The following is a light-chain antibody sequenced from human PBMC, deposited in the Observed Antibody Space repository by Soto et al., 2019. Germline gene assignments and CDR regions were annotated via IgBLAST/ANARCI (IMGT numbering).Light chain of an antibody. V-gene: IGLV2-11*01. J-gene: IGLJ2*01. CDR1: SSDVGNYNF. Sequence: SVLIQPRSVSGSPGQSVTISCTGTSSDVGNYNFVSWYQYHPGKAPKPIIFRVSYRPSGVPARFSGSKSGNTASLTISGLQAEDEGDYYCSSFAGTNTYVVFGGGTKLTVL. CDR2: RVS. CDR3: SSFAGTNTYVV.